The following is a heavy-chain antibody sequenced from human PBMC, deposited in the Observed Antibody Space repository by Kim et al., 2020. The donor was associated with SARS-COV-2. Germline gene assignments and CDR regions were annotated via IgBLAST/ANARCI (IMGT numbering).Heavy chain of an antibody. CDR2: IKQDGSEK. J-gene: IGHJ4*02. CDR1: GFTFSSYW. V-gene: IGHV3-7*03. D-gene: IGHD6-6*01. CDR3: ARAGDSSSSGRPFDY. Sequence: GGSLRLSCAASGFTFSSYWMSWVRQAPGKGLEWVANIKQDGSEKYYVDSVKGRFTISRDNAKNSLYLQMNSLRAEDTAVYYCARAGDSSSSGRPFDYWGQGTLVTVSS.